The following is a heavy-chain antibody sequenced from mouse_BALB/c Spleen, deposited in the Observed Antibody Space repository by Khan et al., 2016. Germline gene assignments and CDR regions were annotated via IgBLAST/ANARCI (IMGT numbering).Heavy chain of an antibody. J-gene: IGHJ3*01. CDR3: ARSVAEAY. CDR2: INPSTGYT. D-gene: IGHD1-1*01. V-gene: IGHV1-7*01. Sequence: QIQLVQSGAELAKPGASVKMSCKASGYTFTSYWMHWVKQRPGQGLEWIGYINPSTGYTEYNQKFKDKATLPADKSSSTAYMQLSSLTSEDSAVYSSARSVAEAYCVQWTLLTVPA. CDR1: GYTFTSYW.